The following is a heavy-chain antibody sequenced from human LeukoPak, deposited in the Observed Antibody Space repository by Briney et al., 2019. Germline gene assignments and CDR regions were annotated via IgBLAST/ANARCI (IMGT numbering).Heavy chain of an antibody. CDR3: VKDRIGGRGGYNQQYYFDY. CDR1: GFTVSSNY. V-gene: IGHV3-53*05. CDR2: IYSGGST. D-gene: IGHD5-24*01. Sequence: GGSLRLSCAASGFTVSSNYMSWVRQAPGKGLEWVSVIYSGGSTYYADSVKGRFTISRDNSKNTLYLQMSSLRAEDTAVYYCVKDRIGGRGGYNQQYYFDYWGQGTLVTVSS. J-gene: IGHJ4*02.